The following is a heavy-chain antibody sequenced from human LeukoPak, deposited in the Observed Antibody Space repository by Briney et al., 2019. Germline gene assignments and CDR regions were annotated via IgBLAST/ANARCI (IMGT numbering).Heavy chain of an antibody. CDR3: AKDRGYSSSWSYYFDY. D-gene: IGHD6-13*01. CDR2: ISGSGGST. CDR1: GFTFSSYA. V-gene: IGHV3-23*01. J-gene: IGHJ4*02. Sequence: PGGSLRLSCAASGFTFSSYAMSWVRQAPGKGLEWVSAISGSGGSTYYADSVKGRFTISRDNSKNTLYLQMNSLRAEDMAVYYCAKDRGYSSSWSYYFDYWGQGTLVTVSS.